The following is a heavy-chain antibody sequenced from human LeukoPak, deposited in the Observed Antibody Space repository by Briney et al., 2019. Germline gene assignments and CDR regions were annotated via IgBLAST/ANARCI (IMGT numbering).Heavy chain of an antibody. CDR3: AKDQTLAVTTMY. D-gene: IGHD4-17*01. Sequence: PGGSLRLSCAASGFTFSDYYMSWIRQAPGKGLEWVAFIRYDGSNKYYADSVKGRFTISRDNSKNTLYLQMNSLRAEDTAVYYCAKDQTLAVTTMYWGQGTLVTVSS. CDR1: GFTFSDYY. J-gene: IGHJ4*02. CDR2: IRYDGSNK. V-gene: IGHV3-30*02.